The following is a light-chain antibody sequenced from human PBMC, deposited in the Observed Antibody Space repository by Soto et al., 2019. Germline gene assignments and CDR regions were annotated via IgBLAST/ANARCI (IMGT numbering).Light chain of an antibody. CDR1: QSVSSTY. V-gene: IGKV3-20*01. CDR3: QQYGTSPKYT. CDR2: SAS. J-gene: IGKJ2*01. Sequence: EIVLTQSPGTLSLSPGDRATLSCRASQSVSSTYLAWSQQKPGQAPRLLIYSASTRATGIPDKFSGSGSGTDFTLTINRLEPEDSAVYYCQQYGTSPKYTFGQGTKLEIK.